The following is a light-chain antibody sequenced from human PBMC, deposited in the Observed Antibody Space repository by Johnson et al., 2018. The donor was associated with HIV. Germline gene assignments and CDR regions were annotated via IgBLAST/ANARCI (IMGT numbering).Light chain of an antibody. CDR2: ESN. Sequence: QSVLTQPPSVSAAPGQKVTISCSGSSSNIGNNYVSWYQQLPGTAPKLLIYESNKRPSGIPDRFSGSKSGTSATLGITGLQTGDEADYYCGTWDSGLSGGLYLFAPWPRVTVL. V-gene: IGLV1-51*02. J-gene: IGLJ1*01. CDR3: GTWDSGLSGGLYL. CDR1: SSNIGNNY.